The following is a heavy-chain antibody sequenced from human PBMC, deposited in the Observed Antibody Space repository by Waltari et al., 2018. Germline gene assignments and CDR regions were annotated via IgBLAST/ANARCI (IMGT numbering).Heavy chain of an antibody. V-gene: IGHV3-7*01. Sequence: EVQMVESGGGLVQPGGSLRLSCAASGFPFSSYWMTWVRQAPGKGLEWVANIKQDGSENYYVDSVKGRFTIFRDDAKNSLYLQMNSLRNEDTAVYFCARVFVYGANSGKRPMDVWGKGTTVTVSS. CDR2: IKQDGSEN. D-gene: IGHD4-17*01. CDR3: ARVFVYGANSGKRPMDV. CDR1: GFPFSSYW. J-gene: IGHJ6*03.